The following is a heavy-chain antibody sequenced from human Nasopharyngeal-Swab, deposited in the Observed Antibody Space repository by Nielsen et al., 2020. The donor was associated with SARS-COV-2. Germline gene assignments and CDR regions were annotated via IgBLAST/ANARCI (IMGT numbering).Heavy chain of an antibody. V-gene: IGHV3-11*06. Sequence: GESLKISCAASGFTFSDYYTSWIRQAPGKGLEWVSYISSSSSYTNYADSVKGRFTISRDNAKNSLYLQMNSLRAEDTAAYYCARAYYDSEVSGYYYYYMDVWGKGTTVTVSS. J-gene: IGHJ6*03. CDR3: ARAYYDSEVSGYYYYYMDV. D-gene: IGHD3-22*01. CDR1: GFTFSDYY. CDR2: ISSSSSYT.